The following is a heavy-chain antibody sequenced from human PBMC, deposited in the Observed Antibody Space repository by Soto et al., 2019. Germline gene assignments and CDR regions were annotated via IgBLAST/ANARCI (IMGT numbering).Heavy chain of an antibody. V-gene: IGHV1-69*01. CDR2: IIPIFGTP. D-gene: IGHD3-10*01. J-gene: IGHJ4*02. Sequence: QVQLVQSGAEVKKPGSSVKVSSKASGGIFSTYAISWLRQAPGQGLAWMGGIIPIFGTPTYAQQFQGRVTITADEATSPADMELSRLRSEETAVYYCARDRDNYGSGNYYNRIDVWGQGTLVNVSS. CDR3: ARDRDNYGSGNYYNRIDV. CDR1: GGIFSTYA.